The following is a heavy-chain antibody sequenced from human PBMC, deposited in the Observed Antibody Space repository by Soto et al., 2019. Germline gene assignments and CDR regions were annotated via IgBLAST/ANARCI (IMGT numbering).Heavy chain of an antibody. CDR1: GGPISSGGYY. Sequence: QVQLQESGPGLVKPSQTLSLTCTVSGGPISSGGYYWSWIRQHPGKGLEWIGYIYYSGSTYYNPSLKSRVTISVDTSKNQFSLKLSSVTAADTAVYYCARGGRDTAMVPRSSWFDPWGQGTLVTVSS. D-gene: IGHD5-18*01. J-gene: IGHJ5*02. CDR3: ARGGRDTAMVPRSSWFDP. CDR2: IYYSGST. V-gene: IGHV4-31*03.